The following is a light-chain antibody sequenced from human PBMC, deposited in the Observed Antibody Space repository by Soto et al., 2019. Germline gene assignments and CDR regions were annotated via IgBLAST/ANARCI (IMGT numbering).Light chain of an antibody. J-gene: IGKJ1*01. Sequence: EIVMAQSPATLSVSPGEGATLSCRASQSVSIKLAWYQQKPGQAPRLLIYGASSRATGIPDRFSGSGSGTDFSLTISRLEPEDSAVYYCRQYGSSGTFGQGTKVDIK. CDR2: GAS. CDR3: RQYGSSGT. CDR1: QSVSIK. V-gene: IGKV3-20*01.